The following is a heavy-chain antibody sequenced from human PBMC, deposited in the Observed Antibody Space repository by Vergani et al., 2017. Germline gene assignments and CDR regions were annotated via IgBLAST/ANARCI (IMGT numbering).Heavy chain of an antibody. CDR2: ISWNSGSI. CDR1: GFTFDDYA. D-gene: IGHD6-13*01. CDR3: TKTAAAAAEGFYYSYMDV. V-gene: IGHV3-9*01. J-gene: IGHJ6*03. Sequence: VQMVESGGGLVQPGRSLRLSCAASGFTFDDYAMHWVRQAPGKGLEWVSGISWNSGSIGYAGSVKGRFTISRDNAKNSLYLQINSLRAEDTALYYCTKTAAAAAEGFYYSYMDVWGKGTTVTVSS.